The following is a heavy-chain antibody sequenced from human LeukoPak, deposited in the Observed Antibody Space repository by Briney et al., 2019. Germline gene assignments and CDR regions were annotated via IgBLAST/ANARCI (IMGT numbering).Heavy chain of an antibody. CDR2: ISYDGSNK. V-gene: IGHV3-30*04. CDR3: ARDPTTVTTIDFDY. CDR1: GFTFSNYA. Sequence: GGSLRLSCAASGFTFSNYAMHWVRQAPGKGLEWVAVISYDGSNKYYADSVKGRFTISRDNSKNTLYLQMNSLRAEDTAMYYCARDPTTVTTIDFDYWGQGTLVTVSS. D-gene: IGHD4-17*01. J-gene: IGHJ4*02.